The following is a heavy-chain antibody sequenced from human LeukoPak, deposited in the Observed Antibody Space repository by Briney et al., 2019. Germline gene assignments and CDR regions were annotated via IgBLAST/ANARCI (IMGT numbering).Heavy chain of an antibody. J-gene: IGHJ6*02. CDR2: ISAYNGNT. CDR1: GYTFTSYG. Sequence: ASVKVSCKASGYTFTSYGISWVRQAPGQGLEWVGWISAYNGNTDYAQKLQGRVTMTTDTSTSTAYMELRSLRSDDTAVYYCARGGLGRQYYYYGMDVWGQGTTVTVSS. V-gene: IGHV1-18*01. CDR3: ARGGLGRQYYYYGMDV. D-gene: IGHD3/OR15-3a*01.